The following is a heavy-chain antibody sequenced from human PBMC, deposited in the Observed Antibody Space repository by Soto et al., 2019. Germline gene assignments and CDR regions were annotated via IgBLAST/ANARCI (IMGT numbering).Heavy chain of an antibody. V-gene: IGHV4-59*01. CDR1: GGSLSSYY. CDR3: ARVLFYCGMDV. D-gene: IGHD3-10*01. CDR2: IYYSGST. J-gene: IGHJ6*02. Sequence: SETLSLTCPVSGGSLSSYYLSWIRPPPGKGLEWIGYIYYSGSTNYNPSLKSRVTISVDTSKNQFSLKLSSVTAADTAVYYCARVLFYCGMDVWGQGTTVTVSS.